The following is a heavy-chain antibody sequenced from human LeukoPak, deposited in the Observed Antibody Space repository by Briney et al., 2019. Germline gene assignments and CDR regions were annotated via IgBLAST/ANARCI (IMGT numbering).Heavy chain of an antibody. CDR1: GFTFSSYS. Sequence: GSLRLSCAASGFTFSSYSMNWVRQAPGKGLEWVSSISSSSSYIYYADPVKGRFTISRDNAKNSLYLQMNSLRAEDTAVYYCARAHYYDSSGQGHDAFDIWGQGTMVTVSS. CDR2: ISSSSSYI. J-gene: IGHJ3*02. D-gene: IGHD3-22*01. CDR3: ARAHYYDSSGQGHDAFDI. V-gene: IGHV3-21*01.